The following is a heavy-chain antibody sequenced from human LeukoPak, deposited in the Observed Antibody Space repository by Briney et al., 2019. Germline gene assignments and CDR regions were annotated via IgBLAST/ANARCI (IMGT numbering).Heavy chain of an antibody. CDR1: GGSISSSSYY. J-gene: IGHJ4*02. D-gene: IGHD3-10*01. CDR3: ARDTTMVRGVMGIDY. CDR2: IYYSGST. V-gene: IGHV4-39*07. Sequence: SETLSLTCTVSGGSISSSSYYWGWIRQPPGKGLEWIGSIYYSGSTYYNPSLKSRVTISVDTSKNQFSLKLSSVTAADTAVYYCARDTTMVRGVMGIDYWGQGTLVTVSS.